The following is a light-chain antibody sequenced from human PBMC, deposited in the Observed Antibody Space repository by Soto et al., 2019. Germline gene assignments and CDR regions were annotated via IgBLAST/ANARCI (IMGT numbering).Light chain of an antibody. CDR2: WAS. V-gene: IGKV4-1*01. CDR1: QSVLYNSNNKNY. CDR3: QQYYSTLLT. J-gene: IGKJ4*01. Sequence: DIVMTQSPDSLAVSLGERATINCKSSQSVLYNSNNKNYLAWYQQKPGQPPKLLIYWASTRKSGVPDRFSGSGSGTDFTLTISSLQAEDVAVYYCQQYYSTLLTFGGGTKVEIK.